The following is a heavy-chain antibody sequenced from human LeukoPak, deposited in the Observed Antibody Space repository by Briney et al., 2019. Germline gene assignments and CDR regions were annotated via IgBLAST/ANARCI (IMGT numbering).Heavy chain of an antibody. J-gene: IGHJ4*02. V-gene: IGHV1-46*01. CDR2: INPSGGST. D-gene: IGHD6-13*01. CDR3: ARLGIAAAY. Sequence: ASVKVSCKASGYTFTSYYMHWVRQAPGQGLEWMGIINPSGGSTSYAQKFQGRVTMTRNTSISTAYMELSSLRSEDTAVYYCARLGIAAAYWGQGTLVTVSS. CDR1: GYTFTSYY.